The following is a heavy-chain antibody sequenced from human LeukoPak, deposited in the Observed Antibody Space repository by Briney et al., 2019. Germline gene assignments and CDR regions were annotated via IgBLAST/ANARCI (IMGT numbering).Heavy chain of an antibody. CDR3: ASPLPYSSSSYYAFDI. CDR2: IYHSGST. Sequence: SETLSLTCAVSGYSISSGYYWGWIRQPPGQGLEWIGSIYHSGSTYYNPSLKSRVTISVDTSKNQFSLKLSSVTAADTAVYYCASPLPYSSSSYYAFDIWGQGTMVTVSS. J-gene: IGHJ3*02. CDR1: GYSISSGYY. D-gene: IGHD6-6*01. V-gene: IGHV4-38-2*01.